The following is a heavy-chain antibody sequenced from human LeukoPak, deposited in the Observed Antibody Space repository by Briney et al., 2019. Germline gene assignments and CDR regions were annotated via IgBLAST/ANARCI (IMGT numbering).Heavy chain of an antibody. J-gene: IGHJ6*02. Sequence: PGGSLRLSCAASGFAFDDYAMHWVRQASGKGLEWVSLISGDSGSTFYADSVKGRFTISRDNSKNSLYLQMNSLRNDDTALYYCARDTEGYTYGYYYYGMDVWGQGTTVTVSS. D-gene: IGHD5-18*01. V-gene: IGHV3-43*02. CDR1: GFAFDDYA. CDR2: ISGDSGST. CDR3: ARDTEGYTYGYYYYGMDV.